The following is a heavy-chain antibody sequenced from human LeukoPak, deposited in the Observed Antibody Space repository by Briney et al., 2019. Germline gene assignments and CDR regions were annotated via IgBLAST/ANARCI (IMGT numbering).Heavy chain of an antibody. CDR1: GFTFSSYE. CDR3: TRDAGTRLKYSFGYGDY. Sequence: HPGGSLRLSCAASGFTFSSYEMNWVRQAPGMGLEWVSYISSSGATIYYADAVKGRFTISRDNAKNSLYLQMNSLRVEDTAVYYCTRDAGTRLKYSFGYGDYWGQGALVTVSS. D-gene: IGHD5-18*01. V-gene: IGHV3-48*03. CDR2: ISSSGATI. J-gene: IGHJ4*02.